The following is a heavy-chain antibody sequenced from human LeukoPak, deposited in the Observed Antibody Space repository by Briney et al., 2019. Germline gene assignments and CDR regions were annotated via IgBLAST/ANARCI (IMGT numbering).Heavy chain of an antibody. CDR3: ARDKAPYYYGSGSYGFDY. J-gene: IGHJ4*02. CDR1: GFTFSSYW. CDR2: IRQDGSDK. V-gene: IGHV3-7*01. Sequence: GGSLRLSCAASGFTFSSYWMSWVRQAPGKGLEWVANIRQDGSDKYSVDSVKGRFTISRDNAKNSLYLQMNSLRAEDTAVYYCARDKAPYYYGSGSYGFDYWGQGTLVTVSS. D-gene: IGHD3-10*01.